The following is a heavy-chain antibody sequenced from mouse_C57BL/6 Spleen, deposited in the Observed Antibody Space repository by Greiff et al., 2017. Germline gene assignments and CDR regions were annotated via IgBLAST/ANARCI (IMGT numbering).Heavy chain of an antibody. CDR3: ARPLDSSGWAWFAY. V-gene: IGHV5-17*01. D-gene: IGHD3-2*02. CDR2: ISSGSSTI. J-gene: IGHJ3*01. CDR1: GFTFSDYG. Sequence: DVKLVESGGGLVKPGGSLKLSCAASGFTFSDYGMHWVRQAPEKGLEWVAYISSGSSTIYYADTVKGRFTISRDNAKNTLFLQMTSLRSEDTAMYYCARPLDSSGWAWFAYWGQGTLVTVSA.